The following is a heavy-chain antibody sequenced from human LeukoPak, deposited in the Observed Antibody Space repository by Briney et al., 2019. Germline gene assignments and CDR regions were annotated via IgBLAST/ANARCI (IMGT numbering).Heavy chain of an antibody. J-gene: IGHJ4*02. D-gene: IGHD6-13*01. CDR2: ITPILGIA. Sequence: SVKVSCKASGGTFSSYGISWVRQAPGQGLEWMGRITPILGIANYAQKFQGRVTITTDKSTSTAYMELSSLRSEDTAVYYCARDMTAAGRVPVADESFDYWGQGTVVTVSS. CDR1: GGTFSSYG. V-gene: IGHV1-69*04. CDR3: ARDMTAAGRVPVADESFDY.